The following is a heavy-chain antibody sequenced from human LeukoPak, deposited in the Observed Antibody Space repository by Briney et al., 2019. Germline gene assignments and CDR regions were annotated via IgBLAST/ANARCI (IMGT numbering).Heavy chain of an antibody. Sequence: GGSLRLSCAASGFTFSSYSMNWVRQAPGKGLEWVSSISSSSSYIYYADSVKGRFTISRDNPKNSLYLQMNSLRAEDTAVYYCARDLGLEGGYYMDVWGKGTTVTVSS. D-gene: IGHD1-1*01. J-gene: IGHJ6*03. V-gene: IGHV3-21*01. CDR1: GFTFSSYS. CDR2: ISSSSSYI. CDR3: ARDLGLEGGYYMDV.